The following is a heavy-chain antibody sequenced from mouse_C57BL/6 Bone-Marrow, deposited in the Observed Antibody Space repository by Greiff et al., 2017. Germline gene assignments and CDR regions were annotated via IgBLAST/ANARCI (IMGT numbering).Heavy chain of an antibody. D-gene: IGHD1-1*01. J-gene: IGHJ1*03. Sequence: QVQLQQPGAELVRPGTSVKLSCTASGYTFTSYWMHWVKQRPGQGLEWIGVIDPSDSYTNYNQKFKGKATLTVDTSSSTAYMQLSSLTSEDSAVYYCARNYYGSSWNWYFDVWGTGTTVTVSS. CDR2: IDPSDSYT. CDR3: ARNYYGSSWNWYFDV. CDR1: GYTFTSYW. V-gene: IGHV1-59*01.